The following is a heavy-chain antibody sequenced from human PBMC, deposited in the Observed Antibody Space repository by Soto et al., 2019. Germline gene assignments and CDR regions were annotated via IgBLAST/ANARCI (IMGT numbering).Heavy chain of an antibody. J-gene: IGHJ4*02. CDR1: GFTLSTYS. Sequence: GGSLRLSCATYGFTLSTYSINWLRQAPGRVLEWFSYINSRSTNIYYADSVRGRFTISRDNAKNSLYLQMNSLRDEDTAVYYCAGTYDSHDFRFDYWDRGALVTVSS. D-gene: IGHD3-3*01. V-gene: IGHV3-48*02. CDR2: INSRSTNI. CDR3: AGTYDSHDFRFDY.